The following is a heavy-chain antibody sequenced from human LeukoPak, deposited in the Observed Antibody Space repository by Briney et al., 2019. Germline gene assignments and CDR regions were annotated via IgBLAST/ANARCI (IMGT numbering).Heavy chain of an antibody. J-gene: IGHJ4*02. CDR1: GGSISSGGYY. Sequence: SQTLSLTCTVSGGSISSGGYYWSWIRQHPGKGLEWIGYTYYSGSTYYNPSLKSRVTISVDTSKNQFSLKLSSVTAADTAVYYCARDILTGYGTWGQGTLVTVSS. V-gene: IGHV4-31*03. D-gene: IGHD3-9*01. CDR3: ARDILTGYGT. CDR2: TYYSGST.